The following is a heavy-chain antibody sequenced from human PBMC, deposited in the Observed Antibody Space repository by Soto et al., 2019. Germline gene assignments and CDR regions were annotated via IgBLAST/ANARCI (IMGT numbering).Heavy chain of an antibody. Sequence: GSVKVSCKASGYTFTSYAMHWVRQAPGQRLEWMGWINAGNGNTKYSQKFQGRVTITRDTSASTAYMELSSLRSEDTAVYYCARARYSSSWYTNPYFDYWGQGTLVTVSS. CDR2: INAGNGNT. CDR1: GYTFTSYA. J-gene: IGHJ4*02. V-gene: IGHV1-3*01. CDR3: ARARYSSSWYTNPYFDY. D-gene: IGHD6-13*01.